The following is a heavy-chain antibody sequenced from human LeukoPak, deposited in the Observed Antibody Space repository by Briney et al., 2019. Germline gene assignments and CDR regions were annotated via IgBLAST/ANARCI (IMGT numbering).Heavy chain of an antibody. D-gene: IGHD3-22*01. CDR3: ARDLYDSSGYYFSDYYYYDMDV. CDR2: IWYDGSNK. CDR1: GFTFSSYG. Sequence: GGSLRLSCAASGFTFSSYGMHSVRQTPGKGLEWVAVIWYDGSNKYYADSVKGRFTISRDNSKNTLYLQMNSLRAEDTAVYYCARDLYDSSGYYFSDYYYYDMDVWGKGTTVTVSS. J-gene: IGHJ6*03. V-gene: IGHV3-33*01.